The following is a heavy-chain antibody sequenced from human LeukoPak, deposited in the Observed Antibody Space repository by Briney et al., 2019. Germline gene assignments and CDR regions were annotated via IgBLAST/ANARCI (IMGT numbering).Heavy chain of an antibody. CDR2: IYPGDSDT. Sequence: GESLKISCKGSGYSFTSYWIGWVRQMPGKGLEWMGNIYPGDSDTRYSPSFQGQVTISAHQSISTAYLQWSSLKASDTAMYYCARQAKMATITGPFEYWGQGTLVTVSS. V-gene: IGHV5-51*01. D-gene: IGHD5-24*01. CDR1: GYSFTSYW. J-gene: IGHJ4*02. CDR3: ARQAKMATITGPFEY.